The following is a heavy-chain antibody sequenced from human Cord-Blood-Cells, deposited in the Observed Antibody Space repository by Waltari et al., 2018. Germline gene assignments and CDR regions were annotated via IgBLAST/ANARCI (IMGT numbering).Heavy chain of an antibody. D-gene: IGHD1-7*01. V-gene: IGHV4-34*01. J-gene: IGHJ4*02. CDR2: INHSEST. CDR3: ARGITGTTPFDY. Sequence: QVQLQQWGAGLLKPSETLSLTCAVYGGSFSGYYWSWIRQPPGKGLEWIGEINHSESTNYNPSLKSLVTISVDTSKNQFSLKLSSVTAADTAVYYCARGITGTTPFDYWGQGTLVTVSS. CDR1: GGSFSGYY.